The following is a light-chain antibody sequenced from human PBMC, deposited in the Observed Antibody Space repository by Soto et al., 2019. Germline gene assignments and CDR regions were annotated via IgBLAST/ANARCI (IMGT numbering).Light chain of an antibody. Sequence: DIQMTQSPSTLSASVGDRVTITCRASQSINNWLAWYQQKPGKAPKLLIYKTSSLESGVPSTFSGSGSGTEFTLTISSLQPDDFAAYYCQQYDSYPYTFGQGTNLEIK. J-gene: IGKJ2*01. V-gene: IGKV1-5*03. CDR1: QSINNW. CDR2: KTS. CDR3: QQYDSYPYT.